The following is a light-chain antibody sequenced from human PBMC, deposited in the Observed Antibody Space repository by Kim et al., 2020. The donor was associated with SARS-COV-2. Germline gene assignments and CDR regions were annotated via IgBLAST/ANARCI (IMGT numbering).Light chain of an antibody. CDR3: QQNYSTPPVT. J-gene: IGKJ5*01. CDR1: QPISNY. Sequence: SVGDRVTITCRASQPISNYLNWYQQKPGKAPNLLIFAASSLHTGVPSKFSGSGSGTDFTLTISNLQLEDFATYYCQQNYSTPPVTFGQGTRLEIK. V-gene: IGKV1-39*01. CDR2: AAS.